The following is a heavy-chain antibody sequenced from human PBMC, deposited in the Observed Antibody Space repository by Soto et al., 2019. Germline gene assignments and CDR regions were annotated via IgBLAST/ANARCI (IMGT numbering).Heavy chain of an antibody. V-gene: IGHV3-30-3*01. CDR2: ISYDGSNK. J-gene: IGHJ4*02. CDR1: GFTFSSYA. CDR3: ARDLSHFDY. D-gene: IGHD3-16*01. Sequence: PGGSLRLSCAASGFTFSSYAMHWVRQTPGKGLEWVAVISYDGSNKYYADSVKGRFTISRDNSKNTLYLQMNSLRAEDTAVYYCARDLSHFDYWGQGTLVTVS.